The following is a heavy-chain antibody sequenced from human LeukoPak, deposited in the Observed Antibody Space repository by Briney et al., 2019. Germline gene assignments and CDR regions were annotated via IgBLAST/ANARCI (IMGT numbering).Heavy chain of an antibody. CDR2: IYYSGST. V-gene: IGHV4-39*01. Sequence: PSETLSLTCTVSGGSISSSSYSWGWIRQPPGKGLEWIGSIYYSGSTYYNPSLKSRVTISVDTSKNQFSLKLSSVTAADTAVYYCANHYYGSGSYYQDAFDIWGQGTMVTVSS. CDR1: GGSISSSSYS. D-gene: IGHD3-10*01. J-gene: IGHJ3*02. CDR3: ANHYYGSGSYYQDAFDI.